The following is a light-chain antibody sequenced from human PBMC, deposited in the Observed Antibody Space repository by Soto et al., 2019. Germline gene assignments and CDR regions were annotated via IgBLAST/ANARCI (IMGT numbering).Light chain of an antibody. J-gene: IGLJ3*02. Sequence: QSVLTQPPSASGTPGQRVTISCSGSSSNIGSNYVSWYQQHPGNVPRLIIYDVDNRPLGISNRFSGSQSGNTASLSISGLQAEDEADYYCCAYTARTTLSWVFGGGTKVTV. CDR1: SSNIGSNY. V-gene: IGLV2-14*03. CDR3: CAYTARTTLSWV. CDR2: DVD.